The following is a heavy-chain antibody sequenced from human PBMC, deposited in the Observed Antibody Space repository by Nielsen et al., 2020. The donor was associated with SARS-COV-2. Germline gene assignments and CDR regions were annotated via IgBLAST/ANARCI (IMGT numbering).Heavy chain of an antibody. Sequence: GGSLRLSCQGSGYTFTSYWIGWVRQMPGKGLEWMGVIYPRDSDTRYNPSFQGQVTISADKSISTVYLQWSGLKASDSAMYYCARNTYGGSTDYWGQGTLVTVS. D-gene: IGHD4-23*01. CDR1: GYTFTSYW. CDR3: ARNTYGGSTDY. CDR2: IYPRDSDT. V-gene: IGHV5-51*01. J-gene: IGHJ4*02.